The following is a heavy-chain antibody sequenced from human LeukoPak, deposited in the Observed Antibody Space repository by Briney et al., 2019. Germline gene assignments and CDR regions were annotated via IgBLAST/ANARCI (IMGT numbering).Heavy chain of an antibody. Sequence: GGSLRLSCAASGFTFDDYGMSWVRQAPGKGLEWVSGINWNGGSTGYADSVKGRFTISRDNAKNSVFLQMSSLRPEDTAVYYCAKGEYHQDGIGENRFDNWGQGAVVTVSS. CDR2: INWNGGST. V-gene: IGHV3-20*04. CDR3: AKGEYHQDGIGENRFDN. J-gene: IGHJ4*02. CDR1: GFTFDDYG. D-gene: IGHD5-24*01.